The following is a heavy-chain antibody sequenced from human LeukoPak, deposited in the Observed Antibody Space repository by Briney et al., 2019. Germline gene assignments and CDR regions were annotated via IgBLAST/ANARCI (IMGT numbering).Heavy chain of an antibody. V-gene: IGHV3-48*03. CDR3: ARPNDPYYYDSSGYCYV. CDR2: ISSSGSTV. J-gene: IGHJ4*02. CDR1: RITFYSYE. D-gene: IGHD3-22*01. Sequence: GGSLRLSCAASRITFYSYEMKWVRQAPGKGLEWVSYISSSGSTVYYADSVKGRFTISRDNAKNSLYLQMSSLRAEDTAVYFWARPNDPYYYDSSGYCYVWGQGTLVTVSS.